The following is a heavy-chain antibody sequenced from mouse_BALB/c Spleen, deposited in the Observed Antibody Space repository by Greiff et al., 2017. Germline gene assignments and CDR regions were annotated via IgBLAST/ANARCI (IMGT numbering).Heavy chain of an antibody. CDR3: ARDRYYGSSGWYFDV. CDR2: INSNGGST. J-gene: IGHJ1*01. Sequence: EVKLVESGGGLVQPGGSLKLSCAASGFTFSSYGMSWVRQTPDKRLELVATINSNGGSTYYPDSVKGRFTISRDNAKNTLYLQMSSLKSEDTAMYYCARDRYYGSSGWYFDVWGAGTTVTVSS. V-gene: IGHV5-6-3*01. CDR1: GFTFSSYG. D-gene: IGHD1-1*01.